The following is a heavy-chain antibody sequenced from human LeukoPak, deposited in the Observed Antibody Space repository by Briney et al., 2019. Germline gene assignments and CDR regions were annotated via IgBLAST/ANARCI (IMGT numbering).Heavy chain of an antibody. CDR2: IIPIFGTA. V-gene: IGHV1-69*13. D-gene: IGHD6-19*01. J-gene: IGHJ4*02. CDR1: GGTFSSYA. Sequence: GASVKVSCKASGGTFSSYAISWVRQAPGRGLEWMGGIIPIFGTANYAQKFQGRVTITADESTSTAYMELSSLRSEDTAVYYCARDSIAVAGTPSFDYWGQGTLVTVSS. CDR3: ARDSIAVAGTPSFDY.